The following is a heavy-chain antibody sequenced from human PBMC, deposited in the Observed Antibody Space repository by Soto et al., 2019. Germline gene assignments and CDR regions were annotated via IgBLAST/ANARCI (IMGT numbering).Heavy chain of an antibody. CDR3: ARAVAGTFGWFDP. D-gene: IGHD6-19*01. V-gene: IGHV3-11*01. Sequence: GGSLRLSCAASGVTFSDYYMSWIRQAPGKGLEWVSYISNSGSTIYYADSVKGRFTISRDNAKNSLYLQMNSLRAEDTAVYYCARAVAGTFGWFDPWGQGTLVTVSS. CDR1: GVTFSDYY. CDR2: ISNSGSTI. J-gene: IGHJ5*02.